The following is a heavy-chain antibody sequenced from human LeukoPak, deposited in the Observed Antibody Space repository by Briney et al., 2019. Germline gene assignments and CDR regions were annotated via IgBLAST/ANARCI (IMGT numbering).Heavy chain of an antibody. D-gene: IGHD5-24*01. CDR3: ARVALGRRWLRTSYYYGMDV. J-gene: IGHJ6*02. Sequence: GASVKVSCKASGGTFSSYAISWVRQAPGQGLEWMGGIIPIFGTANYAQKFQGRVTITADESTSTAYMELSSLRSEDTAVFYCARVALGRRWLRTSYYYGMDVWGQGTTVTVSS. CDR2: IIPIFGTA. CDR1: GGTFSSYA. V-gene: IGHV1-69*13.